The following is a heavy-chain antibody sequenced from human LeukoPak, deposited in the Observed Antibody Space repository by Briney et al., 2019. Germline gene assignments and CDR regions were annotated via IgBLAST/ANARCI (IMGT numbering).Heavy chain of an antibody. CDR2: IFDSGTTNYNPST. D-gene: IGHD5-12*01. J-gene: IGHJ4*02. Sequence: PSETLSLTCTVSGGSIISYFWSWIRQPPGKGPEWIGYIFDSGTTNYNPSTNYNPSLKSRVTVSLDTSKNHFSLKLSSVTAADTAVYFCARGGVTTIAQYDYWGQGILVTVSS. CDR3: ARGGVTTIAQYDY. V-gene: IGHV4-59*01. CDR1: GGSIISYF.